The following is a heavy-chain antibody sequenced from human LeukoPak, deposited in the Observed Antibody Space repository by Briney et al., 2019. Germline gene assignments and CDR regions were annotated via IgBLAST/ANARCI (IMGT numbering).Heavy chain of an antibody. D-gene: IGHD3-22*01. CDR2: IYHSGST. CDR1: GGSISSGGYS. J-gene: IGHJ4*02. CDR3: ATGHSSGYYSY. V-gene: IGHV4-30-2*01. Sequence: SETLSLTCAVSGGSISSGGYSWSWIRQPPGKGLEWIGYIYHSGSTYYNPSLKSRVTISVDRSKNQFSLKLSSVTAADTALYYCATGHSSGYYSYWGRGTLVTVSS.